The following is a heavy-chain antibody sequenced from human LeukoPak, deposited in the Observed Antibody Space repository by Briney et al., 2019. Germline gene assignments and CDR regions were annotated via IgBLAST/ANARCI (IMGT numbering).Heavy chain of an antibody. CDR3: ARLGIAARRGDY. CDR1: GGSISSYY. CDR2: VYTSGST. V-gene: IGHV4-4*07. Sequence: TSETLSLTCTVSGGSISSYYWSWIRQPAGKGLEWIGRVYTSGSTNSNPSLKSRGTMSGDTSKNQLSLKLSSVTAADTAVYYCARLGIAARRGDYWRQGTLVTVSS. D-gene: IGHD6-6*01. J-gene: IGHJ4*02.